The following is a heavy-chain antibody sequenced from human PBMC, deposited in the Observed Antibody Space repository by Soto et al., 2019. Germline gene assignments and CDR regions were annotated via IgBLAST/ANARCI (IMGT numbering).Heavy chain of an antibody. J-gene: IGHJ4*02. CDR1: GFSFSSYS. D-gene: IGHD3-22*01. CDR2: ISSGSTTI. Sequence: GGSLRLSCAASGFSFSSYSMNWVRQAPGKGLEWVSYISSGSTTIYYADSLKGRFTISRDNAKNSLYLQMNSLRDEDTAVYYCARGLGGYYDSSGPKGSDYWGQGTLVTVSS. V-gene: IGHV3-48*02. CDR3: ARGLGGYYDSSGPKGSDY.